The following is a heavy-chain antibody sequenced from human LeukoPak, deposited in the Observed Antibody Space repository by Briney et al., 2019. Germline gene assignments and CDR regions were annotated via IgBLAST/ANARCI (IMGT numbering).Heavy chain of an antibody. J-gene: IGHJ3*02. D-gene: IGHD2-2*01. V-gene: IGHV3-53*01. Sequence: GGSLRLSCAASGFTVSSNYMSWVRQAPGKGLEWVSVIYSGGSTYYADPVKGRFTISRDNSKNTLYLQMNSLRAEDTAVYYCARRPGYQLLSYAFDIWGQGTMVTVSS. CDR1: GFTVSSNY. CDR2: IYSGGST. CDR3: ARRPGYQLLSYAFDI.